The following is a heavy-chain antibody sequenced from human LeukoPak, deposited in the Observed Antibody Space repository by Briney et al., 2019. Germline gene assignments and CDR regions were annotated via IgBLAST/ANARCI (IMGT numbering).Heavy chain of an antibody. D-gene: IGHD1-20*01. Sequence: SVKVSCKASGGTFSSYAISWVRQVPGQGLEWMGRIIPILGIANYAQKFQGRVTITADKSTSTAYMELSSLRSEDTAVYYCAREYTSSDPSDYWGQGTLVTVSS. CDR1: GGTFSSYA. J-gene: IGHJ4*02. V-gene: IGHV1-69*04. CDR2: IIPILGIA. CDR3: AREYTSSDPSDY.